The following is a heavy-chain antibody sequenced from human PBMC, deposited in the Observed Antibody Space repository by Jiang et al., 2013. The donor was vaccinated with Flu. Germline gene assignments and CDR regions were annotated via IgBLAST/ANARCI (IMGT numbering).Heavy chain of an antibody. CDR3: VKELEESLGPGNAFDL. V-gene: IGHV3-23*01. CDR1: GFTFSNYA. CDR2: ISGSGGYT. J-gene: IGHJ3*01. Sequence: VQLLESGGALVLPGGSLTLSCAASGFTFSNYAMSWVRQAPGKGLEWVSGISGSGGYTEYADSVKGRFTISRGNSKNTLSLQMKSLRAEDTAVYYCVKELEESLGPGNAFDLWGQGTMVTVSS. D-gene: IGHD3-10*01.